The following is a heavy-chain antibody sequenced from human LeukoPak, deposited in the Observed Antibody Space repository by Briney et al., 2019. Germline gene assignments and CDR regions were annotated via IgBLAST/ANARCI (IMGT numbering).Heavy chain of an antibody. J-gene: IGHJ4*02. CDR2: ISGSGGST. CDR3: AKWNPTTGFDY. CDR1: GFTFSRFA. Sequence: GSLGLPCSASGFTFSRFAMSWVRQAPGKGLGGVSAISGSGGSTYYADSVKGRFTISRDNSKNTLYLQMNSLRAEDTAVYYCAKWNPTTGFDYWGQGTLVTVSS. V-gene: IGHV3-23*01. D-gene: IGHD4-11*01.